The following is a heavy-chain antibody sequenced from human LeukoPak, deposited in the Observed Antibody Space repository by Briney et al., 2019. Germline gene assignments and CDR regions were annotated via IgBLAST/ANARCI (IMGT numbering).Heavy chain of an antibody. Sequence: GGSLRLSCAASGFTFSSYSMNWVRQAPGKGLEWVSYISSSSSTIYYADSVKGRFTISRDNAKNSLYLQMNSLRDEDTAVYYCARDGVDGVTIFGVVIMERYFDYWGQGTLVTVSS. CDR2: ISSSSSTI. V-gene: IGHV3-48*02. J-gene: IGHJ4*02. CDR1: GFTFSSYS. CDR3: ARDGVDGVTIFGVVIMERYFDY. D-gene: IGHD3-3*01.